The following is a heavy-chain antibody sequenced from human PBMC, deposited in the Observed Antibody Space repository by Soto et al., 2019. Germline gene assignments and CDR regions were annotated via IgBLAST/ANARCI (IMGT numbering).Heavy chain of an antibody. CDR1: GGSISSYY. Sequence: PSETLSLTFTVSGGSISSYYWSWIRQPAGKGLEWIGRIYTSGSTNYNPSLKSRVTMSVDTSKNQFSLKLSSVTAADTAVYYCARVRRDGSPYYYFDYWGQGTLVTVSS. J-gene: IGHJ4*02. CDR2: IYTSGST. V-gene: IGHV4-4*07. CDR3: ARVRRDGSPYYYFDY. D-gene: IGHD3-22*01.